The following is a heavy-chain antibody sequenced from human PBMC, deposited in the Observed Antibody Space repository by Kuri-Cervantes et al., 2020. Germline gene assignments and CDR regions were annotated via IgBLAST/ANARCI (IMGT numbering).Heavy chain of an antibody. J-gene: IGHJ1*01. D-gene: IGHD3-22*01. Sequence: ASVKVSCKASGYTFTSYGISWVRQAPGQGLEWMGWISAYNGNTNYAQKLQGRVTMTTDTSTSTAYMELRSLRPDDTAVYYCARNYYSSGSGPNEYFQHWGQGTLVTVSS. CDR1: GYTFTSYG. CDR3: ARNYYSSGSGPNEYFQH. V-gene: IGHV1-18*01. CDR2: ISAYNGNT.